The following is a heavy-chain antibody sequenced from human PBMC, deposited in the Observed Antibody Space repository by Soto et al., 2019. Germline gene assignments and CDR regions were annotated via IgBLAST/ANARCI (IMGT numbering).Heavy chain of an antibody. CDR1: VDTFRSFA. CDR2: MIPIFHTP. CDR3: ARDNVRAQLGGNYYYSLDV. D-gene: IGHD1-1*01. Sequence: QVELVQSGAEVKKPGTAVKGSCKASVDTFRSFAISWVLQAQGQGVEWMGGMIPIFHTPRYAQKCQGRVTITADSVTSTTYIALYSLTSAATAVYFSARDNVRAQLGGNYYYSLDVWGQGTMVIFSS. V-gene: IGHV1-69*12. J-gene: IGHJ6*02.